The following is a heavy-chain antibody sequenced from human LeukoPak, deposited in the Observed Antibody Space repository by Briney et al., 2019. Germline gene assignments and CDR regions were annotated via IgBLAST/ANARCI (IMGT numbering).Heavy chain of an antibody. D-gene: IGHD2-2*01. J-gene: IGHJ4*02. V-gene: IGHV1-18*01. Sequence: GASVKVSCKASGYTFTSYGISLVRQAPGQGLEWMGWISAYNGNTNYAQKLQGRVTMTTDTSTSTAYMELRSLRSDDTAGYYCERDRGVLYCSSTSCLAFDYWGQGTLVTVSS. CDR1: GYTFTSYG. CDR2: ISAYNGNT. CDR3: ERDRGVLYCSSTSCLAFDY.